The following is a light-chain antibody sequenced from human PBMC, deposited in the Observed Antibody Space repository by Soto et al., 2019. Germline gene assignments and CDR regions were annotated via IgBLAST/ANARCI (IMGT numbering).Light chain of an antibody. CDR2: GAS. V-gene: IGKV3-15*01. CDR1: QSVSSN. CDR3: QPYNNWPLT. J-gene: IGKJ4*01. Sequence: IVLTQSPGTVSLSPGERATLSCRASQSVSSNLAWYQQKPGQAPRLLIYGASTRATGIPARFSGSRSGPEFTLTINSLQSEDFAIYYCQPYNNWPLTFGGGTKVDIK.